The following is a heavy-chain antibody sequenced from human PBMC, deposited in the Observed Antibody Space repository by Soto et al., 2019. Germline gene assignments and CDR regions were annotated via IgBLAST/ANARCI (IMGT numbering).Heavy chain of an antibody. CDR1: GGSVSSDTFY. Sequence: QFQLQESGPALVKPSETLSLTCTVSGGSVSSDTFYWSWIRQPPGKGLEWIAYIHHSGTTNYNPSLKMRVIISVDTSNNQFYLSLSSVTAADTAVYYCARGRIVVAGSSAYYGMDVWGQGTTVTVSS. CDR3: ARGRIVVAGSSAYYGMDV. V-gene: IGHV4-61*01. D-gene: IGHD6-19*01. J-gene: IGHJ6*02. CDR2: IHHSGTT.